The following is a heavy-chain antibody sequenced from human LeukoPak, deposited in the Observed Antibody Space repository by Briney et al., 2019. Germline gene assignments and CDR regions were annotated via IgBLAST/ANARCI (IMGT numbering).Heavy chain of an antibody. D-gene: IGHD3-10*01. J-gene: IGHJ5*02. CDR1: GGSISSYC. CDR2: IYYSGST. CDR3: ARGARAYYGSALKTNRFDP. V-gene: IGHV4-59*12. Sequence: SETLSLTCTVSGGSISSYCWSWIRQPPGKGLEWIGYIYYSGSTNYNPSLKSRVTISVDTSKNQFSLKLSSVTAADTAVYYCARGARAYYGSALKTNRFDPWGQGTLVTVSS.